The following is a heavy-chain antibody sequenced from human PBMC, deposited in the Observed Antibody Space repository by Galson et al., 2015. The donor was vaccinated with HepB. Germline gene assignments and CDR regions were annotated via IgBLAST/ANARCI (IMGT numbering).Heavy chain of an antibody. CDR1: GFTVSSNY. CDR2: IYSGGST. Sequence: LRLSCAASGFTVSSNYMSWVRQAPGKGLEWVAVIYSGGSTYYADSVKGRFTISRDNSKNTLYLQMNSLRAEDTAVYYCARAILSLRIAVAGPVYGMDVWGQGTTVTVSS. CDR3: ARAILSLRIAVAGPVYGMDV. V-gene: IGHV3-66*01. D-gene: IGHD6-19*01. J-gene: IGHJ6*02.